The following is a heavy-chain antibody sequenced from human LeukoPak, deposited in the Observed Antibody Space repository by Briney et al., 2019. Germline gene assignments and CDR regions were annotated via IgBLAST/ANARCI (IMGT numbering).Heavy chain of an antibody. CDR2: IYSGGST. CDR3: AAPKIRFGPN. V-gene: IGHV3-66*02. J-gene: IGHJ4*02. D-gene: IGHD3-10*01. CDR1: GFTVSSNY. Sequence: GGSLRLSCAASGFTVSSNYMSWVRQAPGKGLEWVSVIYSGGSTYYADSVKGRLTVSRDNSKNTLYLQMNSLRAEDTAVYYCAAPKIRFGPNWGQGTLVTVSS.